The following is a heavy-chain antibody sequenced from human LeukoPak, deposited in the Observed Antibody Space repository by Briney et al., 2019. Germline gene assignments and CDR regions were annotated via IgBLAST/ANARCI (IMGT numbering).Heavy chain of an antibody. Sequence: GGSMRLSCAASGFTFSSYSMNWVRQAPGKGLEWVSHISSSSSTIYYADSVKGRFTISRDNAKKSLYLQMNSLRDEDTAVYYCARVYYYDSINAFDIWGQGTMVTVSS. CDR1: GFTFSSYS. CDR3: ARVYYYDSINAFDI. J-gene: IGHJ3*02. D-gene: IGHD3-22*01. CDR2: ISSSSSTI. V-gene: IGHV3-48*02.